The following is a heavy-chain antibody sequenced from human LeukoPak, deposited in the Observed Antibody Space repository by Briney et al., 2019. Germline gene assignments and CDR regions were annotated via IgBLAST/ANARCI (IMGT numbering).Heavy chain of an antibody. Sequence: SETLSLTCTASGGSISSYYWSWIRQPPGKGLEWMGYIYYSGSTNYNPSPKSRVTISVDTSKNQFSLKLSSVTAADTAVYYCVGTWVGAQYYFDYWGQGTLVTVSS. D-gene: IGHD1-26*01. CDR2: IYYSGST. CDR3: VGTWVGAQYYFDY. V-gene: IGHV4-59*01. J-gene: IGHJ4*02. CDR1: GGSISSYY.